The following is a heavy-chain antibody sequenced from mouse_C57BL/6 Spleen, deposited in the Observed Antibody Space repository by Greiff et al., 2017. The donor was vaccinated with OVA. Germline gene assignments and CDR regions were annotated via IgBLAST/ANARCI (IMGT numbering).Heavy chain of an antibody. J-gene: IGHJ4*01. V-gene: IGHV1-81*01. D-gene: IGHD1-1*01. Sequence: QVQLQQPGAELARPGASVKLSCKASGYTFTSYGISWVKQRTGRGLEWIGGIYPTSGVTYYNEKFKGKATLTADKPSSTAYMELRSLRSEASAVYVCARSGCYGSRTGYYAMDYWGQGTSVTVSS. CDR1: GYTFTSYG. CDR2: IYPTSGVT. CDR3: ARSGCYGSRTGYYAMDY.